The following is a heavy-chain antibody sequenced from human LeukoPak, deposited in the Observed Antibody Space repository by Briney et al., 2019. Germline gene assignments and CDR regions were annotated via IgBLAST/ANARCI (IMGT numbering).Heavy chain of an antibody. J-gene: IGHJ4*02. CDR1: GFTFSSYA. Sequence: PGGSLRLSCAASGFTFSSYAMHWVRQAPGKGLEWVAVISYDGSNKYYADSVKGRFTISRDNSKNTLYLQMNSLRAEDTAVYYCARLAYGDSRYYFDYWGQGTLVTVSS. D-gene: IGHD4-17*01. V-gene: IGHV3-30-3*01. CDR3: ARLAYGDSRYYFDY. CDR2: ISYDGSNK.